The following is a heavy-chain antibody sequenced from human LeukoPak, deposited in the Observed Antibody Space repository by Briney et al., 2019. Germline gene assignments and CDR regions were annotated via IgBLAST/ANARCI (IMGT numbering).Heavy chain of an antibody. J-gene: IGHJ4*02. D-gene: IGHD3-3*01. Sequence: PSETLSLTCTVSGGSINSYYWSWTRQPPGKGLEWIGYIYYSGSTNYNPSLKSRVTISVDTSKNQFSLKLSSVTAADTAVYYCAGTYYDFWSGYYGPIDYWGQGTLVTVSS. V-gene: IGHV4-59*01. CDR1: GGSINSYY. CDR2: IYYSGST. CDR3: AGTYYDFWSGYYGPIDY.